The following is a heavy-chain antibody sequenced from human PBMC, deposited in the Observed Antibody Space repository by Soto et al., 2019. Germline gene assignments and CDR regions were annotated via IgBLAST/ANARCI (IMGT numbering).Heavy chain of an antibody. CDR1: GYSFTSYW. Sequence: PGESLKISCKGSGYSFTSYWISWVRQMPGKGLEWMGRIDPSDSYTNYSPSFQGHVTISADKSISTAYLQWSSLKASDTAMYYCASAPVGGTAAAGTGYYGMDVWGQGTTVTVSS. J-gene: IGHJ6*02. CDR3: ASAPVGGTAAAGTGYYGMDV. V-gene: IGHV5-10-1*01. D-gene: IGHD6-13*01. CDR2: IDPSDSYT.